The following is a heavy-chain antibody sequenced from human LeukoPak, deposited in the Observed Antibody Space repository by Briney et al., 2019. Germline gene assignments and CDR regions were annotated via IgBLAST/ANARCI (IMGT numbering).Heavy chain of an antibody. CDR3: ARDSDEVVAANYGFPGY. Sequence: GGSLRLSCAASGFTFSSYAMHWVRQAPGKGLEWVAVIWFDGNNKYYADSLKGRFTISRDNSKNTLYLQMNSLRAEDTAVYYCARDSDEVVAANYGFPGYWGQGTLVTVSS. D-gene: IGHD2-15*01. J-gene: IGHJ4*02. CDR1: GFTFSSYA. CDR2: IWFDGNNK. V-gene: IGHV3-33*08.